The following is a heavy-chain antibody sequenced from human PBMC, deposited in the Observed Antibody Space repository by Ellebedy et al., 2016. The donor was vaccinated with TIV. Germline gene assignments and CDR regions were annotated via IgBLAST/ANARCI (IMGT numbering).Heavy chain of an antibody. CDR3: ARDGGASERAYFDS. J-gene: IGHJ4*02. V-gene: IGHV4-39*07. CDR1: GGSISSSAYY. Sequence: MPSETLSLTCTVSGGSISSSAYYWGLIRQPPGRGLEWIGTISYSGNTYYNPSLESRVTISVDTSKNQFSLKLSSVTAADTAVYYCARDGGASERAYFDSWGQGTLVTVSS. CDR2: ISYSGNT. D-gene: IGHD3-16*01.